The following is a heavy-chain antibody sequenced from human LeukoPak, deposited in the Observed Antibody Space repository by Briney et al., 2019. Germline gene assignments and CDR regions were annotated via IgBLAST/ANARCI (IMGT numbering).Heavy chain of an antibody. V-gene: IGHV4-39*01. D-gene: IGHD6-6*01. CDR1: GGSISNSTYY. J-gene: IGHJ4*02. CDR2: IFETGST. CDR3: ARGRRIAARYFDY. Sequence: KASETLSLTCSVSGGSISNSTYYWGWIRQSPGRGLEWIGSIFETGSTYYSPSLKSRVTISVAPSKNQFSLKLSSVTAADTAVYYCARGRRIAARYFDYWGQGTLVTVSS.